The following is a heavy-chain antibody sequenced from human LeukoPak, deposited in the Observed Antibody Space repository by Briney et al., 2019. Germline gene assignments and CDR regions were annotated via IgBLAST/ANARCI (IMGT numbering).Heavy chain of an antibody. CDR1: GGSISSYY. V-gene: IGHV4-59*01. J-gene: IGHJ3*02. Sequence: SETLSLTCTVSGGSISSYYWSWIRQPPGKGLEWIGYIYYSGSTSYNPSLKSRVTISVDTSKNQFSLKLSSVTAADTAVYYCARGLSPSKKPTEGSAFGIWGQGTMVTVSS. D-gene: IGHD3-10*01. CDR3: ARGLSPSKKPTEGSAFGI. CDR2: IYYSGST.